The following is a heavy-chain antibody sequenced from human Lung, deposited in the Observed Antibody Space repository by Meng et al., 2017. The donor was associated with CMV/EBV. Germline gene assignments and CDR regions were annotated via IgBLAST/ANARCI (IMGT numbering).Heavy chain of an antibody. CDR3: ARGLKAAAGTREYYYGMDV. CDR2: ISYDGSKE. D-gene: IGHD6-13*01. J-gene: IGHJ6*02. V-gene: IGHV3-30*03. Sequence: GGSLRLSCAASGFTFRNYGIHWVRQAPGKGLEWLAVISYDGSKEYYADSVKGRFTISRDNSKNTLELQMNSLRVEDTAVYFCARGLKAAAGTREYYYGMDVWGQGTAVXVSS. CDR1: GFTFRNYG.